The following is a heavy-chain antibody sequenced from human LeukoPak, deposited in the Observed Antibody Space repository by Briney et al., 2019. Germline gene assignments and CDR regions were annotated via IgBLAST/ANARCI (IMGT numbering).Heavy chain of an antibody. Sequence: KPGGSLRLSCAASGFTFSRYEMNWVRQAPGKGLEWVSSITTSSTYISYADSVKGRFTISRDNAKNSLYLRMNSLRAEDTAVYYCARGKYSSGWFDYWGQGTLVTVSS. D-gene: IGHD6-19*01. CDR1: GFTFSRYE. J-gene: IGHJ4*02. V-gene: IGHV3-21*01. CDR2: ITTSSTYI. CDR3: ARGKYSSGWFDY.